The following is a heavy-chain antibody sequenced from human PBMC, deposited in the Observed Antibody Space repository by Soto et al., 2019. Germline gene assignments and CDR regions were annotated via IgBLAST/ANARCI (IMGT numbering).Heavy chain of an antibody. CDR1: GYTFSNYD. D-gene: IGHD3-10*01. Sequence: QVQLVQSGAELKKPGASVKVSCKASGYTFSNYDMNWVRQATGQGPEWIGWVNPNNGDTGYAQKFQGRVTLTTDIATTTAYMELSSLRSENAAISYCAKVWRKGSGIDFDWWGQGTLVTVSS. J-gene: IGHJ4*02. CDR3: AKVWRKGSGIDFDW. V-gene: IGHV1-8*01. CDR2: VNPNNGDT.